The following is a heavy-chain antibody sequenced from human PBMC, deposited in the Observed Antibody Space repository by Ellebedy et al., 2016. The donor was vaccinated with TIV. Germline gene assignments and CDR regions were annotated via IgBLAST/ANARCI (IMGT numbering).Heavy chain of an antibody. D-gene: IGHD3-9*01. J-gene: IGHJ4*02. CDR1: GFTFSSYA. CDR2: ISSSSSYT. CDR3: ARDPRPYLRYGHFDC. Sequence: GESLKISCAASGFTFSSYATSWIRQAPGKGLEWVSYISSSSSYTNYADSVKGRFTISRDNAKNSLYLQMNSLRAEDTAVYYCARDPRPYLRYGHFDCWGQGTLVTVSS. V-gene: IGHV3-11*06.